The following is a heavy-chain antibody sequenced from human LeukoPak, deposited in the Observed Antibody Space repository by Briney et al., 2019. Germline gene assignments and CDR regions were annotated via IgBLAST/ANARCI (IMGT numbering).Heavy chain of an antibody. CDR1: GYTFTGYY. D-gene: IGHD1-14*01. V-gene: IGHV1-2*02. J-gene: IGHJ6*03. Sequence: ASVKVSCKASGYTFTGYYMHWVRQAPGQGLEWMGWINPNSGGTNYAQKFQGRVTMTRDTSISTAYMELSRLRSDDTGVYYCARFVPEYYYMDVWGKGTTVTISS. CDR2: INPNSGGT. CDR3: ARFVPEYYYMDV.